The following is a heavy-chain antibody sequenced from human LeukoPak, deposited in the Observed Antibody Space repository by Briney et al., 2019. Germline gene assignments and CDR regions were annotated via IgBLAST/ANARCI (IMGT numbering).Heavy chain of an antibody. CDR1: GGSLSSGDYY. Sequence: PSQTLSFTCTVSGGSLSSGDYYWSWIRQPPGKGLEWLGYIYYSGSTYYNPSLKSRVTISVDTSKNQFSLKLSSVTAADTAVYYCARGATIFGVVIKPADYWGQGTLVTVSS. CDR3: ARGATIFGVVIKPADY. J-gene: IGHJ4*02. V-gene: IGHV4-30-4*01. CDR2: IYYSGST. D-gene: IGHD3-3*01.